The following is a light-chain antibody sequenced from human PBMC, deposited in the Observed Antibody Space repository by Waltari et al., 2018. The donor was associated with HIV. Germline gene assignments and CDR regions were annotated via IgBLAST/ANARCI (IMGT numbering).Light chain of an antibody. J-gene: IGLJ3*02. Sequence: QSVLTQPPSASGTPGLRLAIPCSGSSSNIGSTYVYWYQQLPGTAPKVLIYRSNQRPSGVPDRFSGSKSGTSASLAISALRSEDEADYYCATWDDSLSGPVFGGGTKLTVL. CDR2: RSN. CDR3: ATWDDSLSGPV. CDR1: SSNIGSTY. V-gene: IGLV1-47*01.